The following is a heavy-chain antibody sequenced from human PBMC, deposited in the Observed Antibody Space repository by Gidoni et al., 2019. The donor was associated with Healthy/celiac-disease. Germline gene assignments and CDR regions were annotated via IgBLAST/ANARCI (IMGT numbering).Heavy chain of an antibody. CDR2: IYYSGST. CDR1: GGSISSYY. V-gene: IGHV4-59*08. Sequence: QVQLQESGPGLVKPSETLSLTCTVSGGSISSYYWSWIRQPPGKGLEWIGYIYYSGSTNYNPSLKSRVTISVDTSKNQFSLKLSSVTAADTAVYYCARSAAAGLHAFDIWGQGTMVTVSS. CDR3: ARSAAAGLHAFDI. D-gene: IGHD6-13*01. J-gene: IGHJ3*02.